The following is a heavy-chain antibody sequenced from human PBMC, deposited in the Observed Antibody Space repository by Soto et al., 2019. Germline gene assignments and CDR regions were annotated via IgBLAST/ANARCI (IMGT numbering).Heavy chain of an antibody. CDR2: INASNGDT. V-gene: IGHV1-46*04. Sequence: QVQLVQSGAEVKRPGASVKVSCKASGFTFASYHIHWVRQAPGQGLEWIAIINASNGDTAYAQKWRGRVTLTRDTSTTTVYMELSSLTSEDTALFYCAREGSVGMTQMRFFDYWGRGTLVTVSS. J-gene: IGHJ4*02. CDR1: GFTFASYH. CDR3: AREGSVGMTQMRFFDY. D-gene: IGHD2-21*02.